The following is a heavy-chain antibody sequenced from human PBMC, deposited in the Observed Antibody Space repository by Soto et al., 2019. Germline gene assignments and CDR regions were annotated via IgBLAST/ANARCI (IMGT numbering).Heavy chain of an antibody. CDR1: GGTFSSYA. D-gene: IGHD2-15*01. J-gene: IGHJ5*02. Sequence: SVKVSCKASGGTFSSYAISWVRQAPGQGLEWMGGIIPIFGTANYAQKFQGRVTITADESTSTAYMELSSLRSEDTAVYYCARDPGYCSGGSCYPAGFDPWGQGTLVTVSS. V-gene: IGHV1-69*13. CDR3: ARDPGYCSGGSCYPAGFDP. CDR2: IIPIFGTA.